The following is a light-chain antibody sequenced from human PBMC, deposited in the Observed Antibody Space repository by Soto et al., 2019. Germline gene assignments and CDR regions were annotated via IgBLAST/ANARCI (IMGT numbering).Light chain of an antibody. CDR3: SSYTSSSTL. V-gene: IGLV2-14*01. J-gene: IGLJ1*01. Sequence: QSALTQPASVSGSPGQSITISCTGTSSDVGSYNYVSWYQQHPGKAPKLMIYEVSDRPSGISSRFSGSKSGNTASLTISGLKTEDEADYYCSSYTSSSTLFGTGTKVTV. CDR2: EVS. CDR1: SSDVGSYNY.